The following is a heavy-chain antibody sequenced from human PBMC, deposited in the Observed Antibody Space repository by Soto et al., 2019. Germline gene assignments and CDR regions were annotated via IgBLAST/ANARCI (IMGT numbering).Heavy chain of an antibody. CDR1: GFTFRSYA. J-gene: IGHJ4*02. Sequence: EVQLLESGGGLVQPGGSLRLSCAASGFTFRSYAMNWVRQAPGKGLEWVSGISGSGGSTYYADSVKGRFTISRDNSKNTLYLQMNSLRAEDTALYYCAKDGGSGYDNFDYWGQGTLVTVSS. D-gene: IGHD5-12*01. CDR3: AKDGGSGYDNFDY. CDR2: ISGSGGST. V-gene: IGHV3-23*01.